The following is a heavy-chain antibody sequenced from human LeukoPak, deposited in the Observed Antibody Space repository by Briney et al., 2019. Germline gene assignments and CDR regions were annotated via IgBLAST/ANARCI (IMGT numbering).Heavy chain of an antibody. CDR3: AKAVGATPLDY. V-gene: IGHV3-48*03. Sequence: GGSLRLSCAASGFTFSSYEMNWVRQAPGKGLEWVSYISSSGSTIYYADSVKGRFTISRDNAKNSLYLQMNSLRAEDTAVYYCAKAVGATPLDYWGQGTLVTVSS. CDR2: ISSSGSTI. D-gene: IGHD1-26*01. J-gene: IGHJ4*02. CDR1: GFTFSSYE.